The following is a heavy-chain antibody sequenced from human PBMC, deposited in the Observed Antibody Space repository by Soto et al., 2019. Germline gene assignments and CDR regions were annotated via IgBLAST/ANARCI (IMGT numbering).Heavy chain of an antibody. CDR3: ARGSYGMDV. CDR2: IYYSGST. Sequence: PSETLSLTCAVSGYSISSGYYWGWIRQPPGKGLEWIGSIYYSGSTYYNPSLKSRVTISVDTSKNQFSLKLSSVTAADTAVYYCARGSYGMDVWCQGTTVTVSS. J-gene: IGHJ6*02. CDR1: GYSISSGYY. V-gene: IGHV4-38-2*01. D-gene: IGHD3-10*01.